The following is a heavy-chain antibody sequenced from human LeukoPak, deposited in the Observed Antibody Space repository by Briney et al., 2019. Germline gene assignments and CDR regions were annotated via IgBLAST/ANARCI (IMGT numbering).Heavy chain of an antibody. V-gene: IGHV3-23*01. Sequence: GGSLRLSCAASGFTFSSYAMSWVRQAPGKGLEWVSAISGSGGSTYYADSVKGRFTISRDNSKNTLYLQMNSLRAEDTAVYYCAKDHYDILTGYYIPNWFDPWGQGTLVTVSP. CDR1: GFTFSSYA. CDR3: AKDHYDILTGYYIPNWFDP. CDR2: ISGSGGST. D-gene: IGHD3-9*01. J-gene: IGHJ5*02.